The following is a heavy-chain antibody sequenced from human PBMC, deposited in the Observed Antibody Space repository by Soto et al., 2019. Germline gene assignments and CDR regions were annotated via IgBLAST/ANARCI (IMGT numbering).Heavy chain of an antibody. Sequence: EVQLVESGGALVQPGGSLRLSCAASGFTFSSYWMHWVRQAPGKGLVWVSRINSDGTITSHADSVKGRFTVSRDNAKNSLDLQMNSLRADDTAVYYCARVGYGNYHFDYWGQGILVTVSS. CDR2: INSDGTIT. J-gene: IGHJ4*02. D-gene: IGHD4-17*01. V-gene: IGHV3-74*01. CDR1: GFTFSSYW. CDR3: ARVGYGNYHFDY.